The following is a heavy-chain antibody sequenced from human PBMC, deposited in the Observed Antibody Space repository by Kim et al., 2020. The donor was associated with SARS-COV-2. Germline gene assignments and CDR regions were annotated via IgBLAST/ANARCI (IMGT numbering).Heavy chain of an antibody. CDR3: AKDTLPGSSWIDY. D-gene: IGHD6-13*01. Sequence: YADSVKGRFTISRDNSKNTLYLQMNSLRAEDTAVYYCAKDTLPGSSWIDYWGQGTLVTVSS. V-gene: IGHV3-23*01. J-gene: IGHJ4*02.